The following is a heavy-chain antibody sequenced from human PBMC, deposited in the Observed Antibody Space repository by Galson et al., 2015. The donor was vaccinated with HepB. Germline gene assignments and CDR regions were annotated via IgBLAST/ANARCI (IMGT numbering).Heavy chain of an antibody. V-gene: IGHV1-18*01. J-gene: IGHJ4*02. CDR3: ARDGRGGLFGVVPFDY. Sequence: SVKVSCKASGYTFTSYGISWVRQAPGQGLEWMGWISAYNGNTNYAQKLQGRVTMTTDTSTSTAYMELRSLRSDDTAVYYCARDGRGGLFGVVPFDYWGQGTLVTVSS. D-gene: IGHD3-3*01. CDR1: GYTFTSYG. CDR2: ISAYNGNT.